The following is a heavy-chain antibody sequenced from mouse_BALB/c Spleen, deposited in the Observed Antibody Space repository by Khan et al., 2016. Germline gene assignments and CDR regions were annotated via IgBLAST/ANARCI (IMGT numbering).Heavy chain of an antibody. J-gene: IGHJ2*01. CDR1: GFTFSNYG. V-gene: IGHV5-6-3*01. CDR3: ARVYNYGRPYVDY. Sequence: EVELVESGGGLVQPGGSLKLSCAASGFTFSNYGMSWVRQTPDKRLELVATINSNGGNTYYPDSVKGRFTISRDNSNNTLYLQMSSLKSEDTAMYYCARVYNYGRPYVDYWGEGTTLTVSS. D-gene: IGHD1-1*01. CDR2: INSNGGNT.